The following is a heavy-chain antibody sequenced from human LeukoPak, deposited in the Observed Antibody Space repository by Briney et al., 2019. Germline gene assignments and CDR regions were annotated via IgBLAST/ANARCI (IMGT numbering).Heavy chain of an antibody. J-gene: IGHJ5*02. D-gene: IGHD1-26*01. CDR1: GFTFSSYA. CDR3: AKIQVGAASETYS. CDR2: ISGSGSST. V-gene: IGHV3-23*01. Sequence: GGSLRLSCAPSGFTFSSYAMSWVRQAPGKGLEWVSAISGSGSSTYYADSVKGRFTISRDTSKNTLYLQMNSLRAEDTAVYYCAKIQVGAASETYSWGQGTLVTVSS.